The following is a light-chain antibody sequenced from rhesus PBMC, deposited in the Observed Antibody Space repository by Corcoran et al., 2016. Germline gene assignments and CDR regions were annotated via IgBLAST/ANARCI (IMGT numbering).Light chain of an antibody. CDR3: PHYNTFPLT. CDR2: YAT. J-gene: IGKJ4*01. Sequence: DIQMTQSPSSVSAAVGDRVTITCRASQGISSYLAWYQQKPGKAPKLLIYYATTLQSGFPSRFRGNGTWTDFTLTISSLQPEDFSTYYCPHYNTFPLTFGGGTKVEIK. CDR1: QGISSY. V-gene: IGKV1-25*01.